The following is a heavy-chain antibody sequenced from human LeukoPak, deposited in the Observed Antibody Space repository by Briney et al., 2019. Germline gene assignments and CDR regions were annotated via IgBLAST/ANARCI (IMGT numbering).Heavy chain of an antibody. CDR3: ARDYPIVSGHRAFDI. D-gene: IGHD2-15*01. Sequence: SETLSLTCTVSGGSISSGGYYWSWIRQHPGKGLEWIGYIYYSGSTNYNPSLKSRVTISVDTSKNQFSLKLSSVTAADTAVYYCARDYPIVSGHRAFDIWGQGTMVTVSS. V-gene: IGHV4-61*08. J-gene: IGHJ3*02. CDR2: IYYSGST. CDR1: GGSISSGGYY.